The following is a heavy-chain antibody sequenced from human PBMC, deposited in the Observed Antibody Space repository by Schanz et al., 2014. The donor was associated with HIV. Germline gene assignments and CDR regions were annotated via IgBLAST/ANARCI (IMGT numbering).Heavy chain of an antibody. D-gene: IGHD3-10*01. V-gene: IGHV3-33*01. CDR1: GFSFWTFG. CDR3: ARGFQGFDY. CDR2: IYYDGTNK. Sequence: QVQLVESGGGVVQPGRSLRLSCVASGFSFWTFGMHWVRQAPGKGLEWVALIYYDGTNKYYTDSVKGRFTISRDNSKNTLYLQMNSLRAEDTSVYYCARGFQGFDYWGQGTLVTVSS. J-gene: IGHJ4*02.